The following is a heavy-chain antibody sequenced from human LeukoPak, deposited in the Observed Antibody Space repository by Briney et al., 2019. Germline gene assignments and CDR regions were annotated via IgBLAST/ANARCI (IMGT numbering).Heavy chain of an antibody. J-gene: IGHJ1*01. V-gene: IGHV3-23*01. D-gene: IGHD3-10*01. CDR2: ISGSGGCT. CDR3: AKLHTVQLRLWFGELLSYFQH. CDR1: GFTFSSYA. Sequence: GGSLRLSCAVSGFTFSSYAMRWVRQAPGKGLEWVSAISGSGGCTYYADSVKGRFTISRENSKNTLYLQMNSLRAEDTAVYYCAKLHTVQLRLWFGELLSYFQHRGQGTLVTVSS.